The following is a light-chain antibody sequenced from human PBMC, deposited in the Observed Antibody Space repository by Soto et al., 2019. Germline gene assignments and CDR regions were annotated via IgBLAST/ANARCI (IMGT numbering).Light chain of an antibody. CDR2: EVT. CDR1: SSDVATYNL. V-gene: IGLV2-23*02. Sequence: QSALTQPASVSGSPGQSITISCTGTSSDVATYNLVSWYQQRPGTAPQLIIYEVTKRPSGVSTRFSGSQSGNTASLTISGLQADDEADYYCCSRVFGGGTKATVL. J-gene: IGLJ3*02. CDR3: CSRV.